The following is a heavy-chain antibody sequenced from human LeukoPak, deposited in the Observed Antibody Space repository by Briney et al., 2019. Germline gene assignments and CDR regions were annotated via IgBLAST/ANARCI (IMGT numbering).Heavy chain of an antibody. V-gene: IGHV3-30*04. D-gene: IGHD6-19*01. CDR1: GFTFSSYA. Sequence: GGSLRLSCAASGFTFSSYAMHWVRQAPGKGLEWVAVISYDGSNKYYADSVKGRFTISRDNSKNTLYLQMNSLRAEDTAVYYCAKAGSGWSSDYWGQGTLVTVSS. J-gene: IGHJ4*02. CDR2: ISYDGSNK. CDR3: AKAGSGWSSDY.